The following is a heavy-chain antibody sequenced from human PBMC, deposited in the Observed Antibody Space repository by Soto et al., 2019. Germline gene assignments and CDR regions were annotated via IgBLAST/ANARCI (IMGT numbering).Heavy chain of an antibody. D-gene: IGHD2-2*01. Sequence: SVKVSCKASGGTFSSYTISWVRQAPGQGLEWMGRIIPILGIANYAQKFQGRVTITADKSTSTAYMELSSLRSEDTAVYYCARSRGDCSSTSCYRFLEEAFDIWGQGTMVTVSS. CDR3: ARSRGDCSSTSCYRFLEEAFDI. CDR1: GGTFSSYT. V-gene: IGHV1-69*02. J-gene: IGHJ3*02. CDR2: IIPILGIA.